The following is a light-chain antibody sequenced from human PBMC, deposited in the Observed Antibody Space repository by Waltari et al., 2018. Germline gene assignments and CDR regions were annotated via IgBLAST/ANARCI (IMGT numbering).Light chain of an antibody. V-gene: IGLV1-51*01. CDR3: GTWDSSLYAVV. Sequence: QSVLTQPPSVSAAPGQKVTISCSGGNSNIGNNYVSWYQQFPGTDPKLLISEDNRRPSGSPYRSAGSKSGTAATLGITGLQTGDEADYYCGTWDSSLYAVVFGGGTKLTAL. J-gene: IGLJ2*01. CDR1: NSNIGNNY. CDR2: EDN.